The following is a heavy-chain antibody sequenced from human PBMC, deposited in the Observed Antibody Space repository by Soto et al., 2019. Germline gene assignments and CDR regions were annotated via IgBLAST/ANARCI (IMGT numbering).Heavy chain of an antibody. V-gene: IGHV1-18*01. CDR1: GYTFSSYG. J-gene: IGHJ4*02. CDR3: ARSGAYCTSITCLFDSF. CDR2: ISAYNGDT. Sequence: QAQLVQSGAEVKKPGASVKVSCRASGYTFSSYGYAWVRQAPGQGLECMGRISAYNGDTSFAQKFQDRVTLTTDTSTTTAYMELRNLGSDDTAVYYCARSGAYCTSITCLFDSFWGLGTLVTVSS. D-gene: IGHD2-8*01.